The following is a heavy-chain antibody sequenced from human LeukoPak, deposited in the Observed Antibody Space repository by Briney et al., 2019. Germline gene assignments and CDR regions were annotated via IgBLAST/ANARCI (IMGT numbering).Heavy chain of an antibody. CDR1: GFTFSSYS. CDR2: ISSSSSYI. J-gene: IGHJ4*02. D-gene: IGHD3-3*01. V-gene: IGHV3-21*01. CDR3: ASGIWSDYYMSGTDY. Sequence: GGSLRLSCAASGFTFSSYSMNWVRQAPGKGLEWVSSISSSSSYIYYADSVKGRFTISRDNTKNSLYLQMNSLRAEDTAVYYCASGIWSDYYMSGTDYWGQGTLVTVSS.